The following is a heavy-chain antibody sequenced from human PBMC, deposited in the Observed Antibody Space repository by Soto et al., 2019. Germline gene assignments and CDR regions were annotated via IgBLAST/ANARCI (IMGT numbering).Heavy chain of an antibody. D-gene: IGHD1-26*01. Sequence: SETLPITCPVSCGSIRSDNRRWLRQPPGKGLEWIGYIYYSGSTNYNPSLKSRVTISVDTSKNQFSLKLSSVTAADTAVYYCAKDPRVGATIGFDPGGEGTLVNVSS. CDR1: CGSIRSDN. CDR2: IYYSGST. CDR3: AKDPRVGATIGFDP. J-gene: IGHJ5*02. V-gene: IGHV4-59*01.